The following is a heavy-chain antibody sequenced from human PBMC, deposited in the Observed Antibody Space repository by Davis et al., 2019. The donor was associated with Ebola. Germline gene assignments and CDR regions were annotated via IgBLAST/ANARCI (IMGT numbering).Heavy chain of an antibody. CDR3: ATGYCSSTSCVPYDY. V-gene: IGHV1-24*01. J-gene: IGHJ4*02. D-gene: IGHD2-2*01. Sequence: ASVKVSCKVSGYTLTELSMHWVRQAPGKGLEWMGGFDPEDGGTIYAQKFQGRVTMTEDTSTDTAYMELSSLRSEDTAVYYCATGYCSSTSCVPYDYWGQGTLVTVSS. CDR1: GYTLTELS. CDR2: FDPEDGGT.